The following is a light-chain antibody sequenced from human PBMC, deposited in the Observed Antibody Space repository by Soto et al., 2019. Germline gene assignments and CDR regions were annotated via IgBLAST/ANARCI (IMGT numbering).Light chain of an antibody. CDR3: QQYNNWPPWT. Sequence: EIVRTQSPATLSVSPGERATLSCRASQSVSSNLAWYQQKPGQAPRLLIYGASTRATGIPARFSGSRSGTEFTLTISSLQSEDFAVYYCQQYNNWPPWTFGQGTNLEIK. CDR1: QSVSSN. J-gene: IGKJ2*02. CDR2: GAS. V-gene: IGKV3-15*01.